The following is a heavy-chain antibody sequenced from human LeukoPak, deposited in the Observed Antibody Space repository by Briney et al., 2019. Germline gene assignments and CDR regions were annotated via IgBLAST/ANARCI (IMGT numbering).Heavy chain of an antibody. J-gene: IGHJ4*02. CDR3: AKETGRYSSSWYYPDEVGLFDY. CDR2: ISGSGGST. V-gene: IGHV3-23*01. CDR1: GFTFSSYA. Sequence: GGSLRLSCAASGFTFSSYAMSWVRQAPGKGLEWVSAISGSGGSTYYADSVKGRFTISRDNSKNTLYLQMNSLRAEDTAVYYCAKETGRYSSSWYYPDEVGLFDYWGQGTLVTVSS. D-gene: IGHD6-13*01.